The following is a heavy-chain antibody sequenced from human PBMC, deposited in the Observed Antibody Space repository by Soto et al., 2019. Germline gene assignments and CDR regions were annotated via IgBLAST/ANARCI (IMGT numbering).Heavy chain of an antibody. D-gene: IGHD3-10*01. J-gene: IGHJ3*02. CDR2: IIPIFGTA. Sequence: QVQLVQSGAEVKKPGSSVKVSCKAAGGTFSSYAISWVRQAPGQGLESMGGIIPIFGTANYAQKFQGRVTDSEDQSTSTGYMELSSLRYEDTAVYFCARVASAGIKDAFDIWGQGTMVTVSS. V-gene: IGHV1-69*12. CDR1: GGTFSSYA. CDR3: ARVASAGIKDAFDI.